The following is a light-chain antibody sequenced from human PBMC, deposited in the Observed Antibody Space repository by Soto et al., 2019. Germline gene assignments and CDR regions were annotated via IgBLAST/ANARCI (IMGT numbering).Light chain of an antibody. J-gene: IGKJ2*01. CDR3: QQYSSFPYT. Sequence: DIQMTQSPSSVSASVGDRVTITCRASQGISSWLAWYQQKPGKAPTLLIYAASGLHSGIPARFSGSGSGTDFTLTISSLEPEDFAVYYCQQYSSFPYTFGQGTKLEIK. V-gene: IGKV1-12*02. CDR1: QGISSW. CDR2: AAS.